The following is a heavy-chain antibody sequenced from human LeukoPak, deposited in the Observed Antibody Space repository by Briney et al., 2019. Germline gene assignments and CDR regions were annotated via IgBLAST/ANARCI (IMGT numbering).Heavy chain of an antibody. CDR2: IYHSGSGST. V-gene: IGHV4-30-2*01. CDR1: GGSISGGGHS. J-gene: IGHJ4*02. CDR3: AAVVPAVMGYFDY. Sequence: PSETLSLTCTVSGGSISGGGHSWSWIRQPPGKGLEWIGYIYHSGSGSTYYNPSLKSRVTIDKSKNQFSLRLNSVTAADTAVYYCAAVVPAVMGYFDYWGQGTLVTVSS. D-gene: IGHD2-2*01.